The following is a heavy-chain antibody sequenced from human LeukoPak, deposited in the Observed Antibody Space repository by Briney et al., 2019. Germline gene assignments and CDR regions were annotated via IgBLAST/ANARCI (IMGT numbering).Heavy chain of an antibody. J-gene: IGHJ2*01. V-gene: IGHV4-30-2*01. CDR2: IHHSGST. D-gene: IGHD2-2*01. CDR1: GGSISSGGYY. Sequence: PSQTLSLTCTVSGGSISSGGYYWSWIRQPPGKGLEWIGYIHHSGSTYYNPSLKSRVTISVDRSKNQFSLKLSSVTAADTAVYYCARAGNIVVEYWYFDLWGRGTLVTVSS. CDR3: ARAGNIVVEYWYFDL.